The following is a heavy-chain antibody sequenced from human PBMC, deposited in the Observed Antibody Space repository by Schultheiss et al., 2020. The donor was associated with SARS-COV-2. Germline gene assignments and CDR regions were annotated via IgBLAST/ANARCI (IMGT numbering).Heavy chain of an antibody. CDR2: IKQDGSEK. V-gene: IGHV3-7*01. CDR3: ARDPQPQPGYSYGSNRQYYFDY. J-gene: IGHJ4*02. Sequence: GGSLRLSCAASGLTFDDYAMHWVRQAPGKGLEWVANIKQDGSEKYYVDSVKGRFTISRDNAKNSLYLQMNSLRAEDTAVYYCARDPQPQPGYSYGSNRQYYFDYWGQGTLVTVSS. D-gene: IGHD5-18*01. CDR1: GLTFDDYA.